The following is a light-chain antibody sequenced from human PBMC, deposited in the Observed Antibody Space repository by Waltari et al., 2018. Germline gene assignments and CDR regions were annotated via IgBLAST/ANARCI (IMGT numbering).Light chain of an antibody. CDR3: QSWDSTVVQ. CDR1: KLRDKT. Sequence: SYDLTQPPSVSVSPGQTASITCSGDKLRDKTVCWYQQKPGQSPVVVIFRDTQRPSGIPERFSGSNSGNTATLTITGTQTLDAADYYCQSWDSTVVQFGGGTKLTVL. V-gene: IGLV3-1*01. CDR2: RDT. J-gene: IGLJ2*01.